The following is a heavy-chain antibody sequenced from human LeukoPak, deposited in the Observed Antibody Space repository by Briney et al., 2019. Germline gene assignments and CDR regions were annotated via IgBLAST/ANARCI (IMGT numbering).Heavy chain of an antibody. Sequence: GGSLRLSCAASGFTFSNAWMSWVRQAQGKGLEWVGSIKSKADGGTTDYAAPVNGRFTISRDDSKNTLYLQMNSLQTEDTAVYYCTRYFGQFDCWGQGTLVTVSS. CDR2: IKSKADGGTT. CDR3: TRYFGQFDC. J-gene: IGHJ4*02. V-gene: IGHV3-15*01. CDR1: GFTFSNAW. D-gene: IGHD2/OR15-2a*01.